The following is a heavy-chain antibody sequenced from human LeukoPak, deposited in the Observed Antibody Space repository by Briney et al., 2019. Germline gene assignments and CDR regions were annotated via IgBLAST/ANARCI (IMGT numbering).Heavy chain of an antibody. J-gene: IGHJ4*02. V-gene: IGHV3-23*01. D-gene: IGHD3-3*01. Sequence: GGSLRLSSAASGFTFSSYAMSWVRQAPGKGLEWVSAISGSGGSTYYADSVKGRFTISRDNSKNTLYLQMNSLRAEDTAVYYCAKILRFLEWLNFDYWGQGTLVTVSS. CDR2: ISGSGGST. CDR3: AKILRFLEWLNFDY. CDR1: GFTFSSYA.